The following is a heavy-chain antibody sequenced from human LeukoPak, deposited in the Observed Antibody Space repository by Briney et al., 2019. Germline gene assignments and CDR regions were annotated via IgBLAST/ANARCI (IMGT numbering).Heavy chain of an antibody. D-gene: IGHD3-10*01. CDR2: IYHSGST. J-gene: IGHJ6*02. CDR1: GGSISSGGYS. V-gene: IGHV4-30-2*01. Sequence: PSETLSLTCAVSGGSISSGGYSWSWIRQPPGKGLEWIGYIYHSGSTYYNPSLKSRVTISVDTSKNQFSLKLSSVTAADTAVYYCARQLWFGESDYYGMDVWGQGTTVTVSS. CDR3: ARQLWFGESDYYGMDV.